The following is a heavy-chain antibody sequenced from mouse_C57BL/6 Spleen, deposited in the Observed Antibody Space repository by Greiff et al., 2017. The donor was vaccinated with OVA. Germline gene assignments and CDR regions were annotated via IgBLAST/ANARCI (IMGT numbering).Heavy chain of an antibody. D-gene: IGHD2-5*01. J-gene: IGHJ2*01. Sequence: EVKVVESGGGLVKPGGSLKLSCAASGFTFSDYGMHWVRQAPEKGLEWVAYISSGSSTIYYADTVKGRFTISRDNAKNTLFLQMTSLRSEDTAMYYCARQDSNYFDYWGQGTTLTVSS. V-gene: IGHV5-17*01. CDR3: ARQDSNYFDY. CDR2: ISSGSSTI. CDR1: GFTFSDYG.